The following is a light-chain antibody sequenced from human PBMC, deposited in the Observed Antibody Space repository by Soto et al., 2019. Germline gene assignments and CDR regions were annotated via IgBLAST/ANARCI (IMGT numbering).Light chain of an antibody. CDR1: SSDVGSYNL. V-gene: IGLV2-23*02. CDR3: CSYRV. J-gene: IGLJ1*01. CDR2: EVS. Sequence: QSVLTQPASVSGSPGQSITISCTGTSSDVGSYNLVSWYQQHPGKAPKLMIYEVSKRPSGVSNRFSGSKSGNTASLTISGLQAEDEAGYYCCSYRVFGTGTKVTVL.